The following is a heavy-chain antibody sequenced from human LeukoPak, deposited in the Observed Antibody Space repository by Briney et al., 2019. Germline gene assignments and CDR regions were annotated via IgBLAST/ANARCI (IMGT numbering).Heavy chain of an antibody. D-gene: IGHD4-17*01. J-gene: IGHJ4*02. Sequence: GRSLRLSCAASGFTFSTYAMTWVRQAPGKGLEWVSAISGGVGSTSYADSVKGRFIISRDNSKNTLYLQMNSLRAEDTAVYYCAKDVYGDYGGLVYWGQGTQVTVSS. V-gene: IGHV3-23*01. CDR1: GFTFSTYA. CDR3: AKDVYGDYGGLVY. CDR2: ISGGVGST.